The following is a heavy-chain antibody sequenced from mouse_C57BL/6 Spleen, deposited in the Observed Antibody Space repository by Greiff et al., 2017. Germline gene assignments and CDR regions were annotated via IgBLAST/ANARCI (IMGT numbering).Heavy chain of an antibody. CDR1: GYTFTSYG. V-gene: IGHV1-81*01. D-gene: IGHD2-3*01. CDR2: IYPRSGNT. Sequence: QVQLQQSGAELARPGASVKLSCKASGYTFTSYGISWVKQRTGQGLEWIGEIYPRSGNTYYNEKFKGKATLTADKSSSTAYMELRSLTSEDSAVYFCARSLIYDGYYGAYWGQGTLVTVSA. CDR3: ARSLIYDGYYGAY. J-gene: IGHJ3*01.